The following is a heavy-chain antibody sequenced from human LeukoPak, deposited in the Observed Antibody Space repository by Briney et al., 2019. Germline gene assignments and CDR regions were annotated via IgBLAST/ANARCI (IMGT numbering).Heavy chain of an antibody. CDR1: GYTFTGYY. D-gene: IGHD5-12*01. J-gene: IGHJ6*03. V-gene: IGHV1-2*02. Sequence: ASVKVSCKASGYTFTGYYMHWVRQAPGQGLEWMGWINPNSGGTNYAQKFQGGVTTTRDTSISTAYMELSRLRSDDTAVYYCARGTVATAYYYYYMDVWGKGTTVTVSS. CDR3: ARGTVATAYYYYYMDV. CDR2: INPNSGGT.